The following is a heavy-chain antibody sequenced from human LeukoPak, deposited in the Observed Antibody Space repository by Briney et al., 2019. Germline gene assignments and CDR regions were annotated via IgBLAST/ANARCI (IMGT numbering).Heavy chain of an antibody. V-gene: IGHV3-30*04. CDR3: ARDRTGLKYFDL. D-gene: IGHD2/OR15-2a*01. CDR1: GFTLSRYT. J-gene: IGHJ4*02. CDR2: ASFDGRNN. Sequence: GGSLRLSCLVSGFTLSRYTMQWVGQAPGKGLDWVAFASFDGRNNYYADSVKGRFTISRDNSKNTLYLQMNNRRPDDTALYYCARDRTGLKYFDLWGQGTLVTVSS.